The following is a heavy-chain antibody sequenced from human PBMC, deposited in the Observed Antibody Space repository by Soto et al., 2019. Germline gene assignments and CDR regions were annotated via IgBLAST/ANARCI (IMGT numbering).Heavy chain of an antibody. CDR1: GGSFNTFA. Sequence: SVKVSCKASGGSFNTFAISWVRQAPGQGLEWMGGIIPVFGRVTYAEKFQGRVTITADDSTSTAYMELSRLRADDTAIYFCGDLSLGYCITTTCAPDYWGQGTLVTVSS. J-gene: IGHJ4*02. D-gene: IGHD2-2*01. V-gene: IGHV1-69*13. CDR2: IIPVFGRV. CDR3: GDLSLGYCITTTCAPDY.